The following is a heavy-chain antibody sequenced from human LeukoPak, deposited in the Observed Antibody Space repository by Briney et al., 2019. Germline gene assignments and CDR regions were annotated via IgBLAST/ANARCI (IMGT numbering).Heavy chain of an antibody. J-gene: IGHJ5*02. CDR2: INHRGST. CDR1: GGSFSGCY. CDR3: ARGLGYCSGGSCYSISTRRWFDP. D-gene: IGHD2-15*01. Sequence: SETLSLTCAVYGGSFSGCYWSWIRQPPGGGREWIGEINHRGSTNYNPSLNSRVTISVDTSKNQFSLKLSSVTAADTAVYYCARGLGYCSGGSCYSISTRRWFDPWDQGTLVTVSS. V-gene: IGHV4-34*01.